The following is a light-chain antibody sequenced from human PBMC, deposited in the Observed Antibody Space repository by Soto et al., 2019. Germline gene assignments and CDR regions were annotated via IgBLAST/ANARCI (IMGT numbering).Light chain of an antibody. J-gene: IGKJ1*01. CDR1: QSVSSSY. CDR2: GAS. Sequence: EIVLTQSPGTLSLSPGERATLSCRASQSVSSSYLAWYQQKPGQAPRLLIYGASSRATGIPDRFSGSGSGTDFTLTIRRLEPEDFAVYYCQQYASLFGQGTKVEIK. V-gene: IGKV3-20*01. CDR3: QQYASL.